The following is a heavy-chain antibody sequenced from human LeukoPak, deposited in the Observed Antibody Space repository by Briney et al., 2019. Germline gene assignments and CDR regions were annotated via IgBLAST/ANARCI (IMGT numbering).Heavy chain of an antibody. CDR3: ARGLTQIPRLATGLGH. CDR2: IWYDGGNK. Sequence: GGSLRLSCAASGFSFSSYAMNWVRQAPGKGLEWVAVIWYDGGNKCYADSVKGRFTISRDNSKNTVYLEMNSLRAEDTAVYYCARGLTQIPRLATGLGHWGQGTLVTVSS. J-gene: IGHJ4*02. CDR1: GFSFSSYA. D-gene: IGHD2-21*02. V-gene: IGHV3-33*01.